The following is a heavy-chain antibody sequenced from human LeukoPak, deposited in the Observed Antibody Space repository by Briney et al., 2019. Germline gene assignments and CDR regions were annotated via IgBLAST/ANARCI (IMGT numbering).Heavy chain of an antibody. Sequence: PGGSLRLSCAASGFTFSSYGMHWVRQAPGKGLEWVAFIRYDGSNKYYADSVKGRFTISRDNSKNTLYLQMNSLRAEDTAVYYCARLTYYYDSSGYFTEGYGMDVWGQGTTVTVSS. CDR1: GFTFSSYG. CDR2: IRYDGSNK. J-gene: IGHJ6*02. V-gene: IGHV3-30*02. CDR3: ARLTYYYDSSGYFTEGYGMDV. D-gene: IGHD3-22*01.